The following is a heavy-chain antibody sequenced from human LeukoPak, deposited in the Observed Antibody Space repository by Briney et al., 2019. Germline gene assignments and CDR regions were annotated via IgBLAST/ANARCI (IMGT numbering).Heavy chain of an antibody. CDR2: ISSSSST. CDR3: ARDYIYGFAY. Sequence: GGSLRLSCAASGFTFSSYSMNWVRQAPGKGLEWVSYISSSSSTYADSVKGRFTISSDNAKNSLYLQMNSLRAEDTAVYYCARDYIYGFAYWGQGTLVTVSS. J-gene: IGHJ4*02. CDR1: GFTFSSYS. D-gene: IGHD5-18*01. V-gene: IGHV3-48*01.